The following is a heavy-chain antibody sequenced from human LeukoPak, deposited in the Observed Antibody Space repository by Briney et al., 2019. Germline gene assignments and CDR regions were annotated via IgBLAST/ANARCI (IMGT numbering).Heavy chain of an antibody. D-gene: IGHD6-19*01. CDR3: AKGGSSGWRDAFDI. J-gene: IGHJ3*02. CDR1: GFTFDDYA. CDR2: ISWNSGSI. V-gene: IGHV3-9*03. Sequence: GRSLRLSCAASGFTFDDYAMHWVRQAPGKGLEWVSGISWNSGSIGYADSVKGRFTISRDNAKNSLYLQMNGLRAEDMALYYCAKGGSSGWRDAFDIWGQGTMVTVSS.